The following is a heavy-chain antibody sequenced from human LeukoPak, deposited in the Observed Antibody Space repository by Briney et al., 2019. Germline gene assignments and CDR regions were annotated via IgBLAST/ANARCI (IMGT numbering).Heavy chain of an antibody. CDR1: GGTFSSYA. CDR3: ARGLAARPNYFDY. V-gene: IGHV1-69*06. Sequence: ASVKVSCKASGGTFSSYAISWVRQAPGQGLEWMGGIIPIFGTANYAQKFQGRVTITADKSTSTAYMELSSLRSEDTAVYYCARGLAARPNYFDYWGQGTLVTVSS. D-gene: IGHD6-6*01. CDR2: IIPIFGTA. J-gene: IGHJ4*02.